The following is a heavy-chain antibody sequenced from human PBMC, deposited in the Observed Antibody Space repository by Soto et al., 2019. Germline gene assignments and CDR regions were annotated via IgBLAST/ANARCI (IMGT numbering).Heavy chain of an antibody. D-gene: IGHD3-10*01. CDR2: MSSDGSNT. V-gene: IGHV3-30-3*01. Sequence: QVQLVESGGGVVQPGRSLRLSCVASGFTFTTYAMQWVRQAPGKGLEWVAVMSSDGSNTYYADSVKGRFTISRDNSKNTLYLQMSSLRAEDTAVYFCARDLWSEGFGEGFDYWGQGTLVTVSS. CDR3: ARDLWSEGFGEGFDY. J-gene: IGHJ4*02. CDR1: GFTFTTYA.